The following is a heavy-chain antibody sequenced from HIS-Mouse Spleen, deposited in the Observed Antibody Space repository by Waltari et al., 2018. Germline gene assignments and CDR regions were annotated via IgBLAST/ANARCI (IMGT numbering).Heavy chain of an antibody. CDR1: GGSISSSSYY. CDR2: IYYSGST. J-gene: IGHJ2*01. Sequence: QLQLQESVPGLVKPSETLSLTCTVSGGSISSSSYYWGWIRQPPGKGLEWIGSIYYSGSTYYNPSLKSRVTISVDTSKNQFSLKLSSVTAADPAVYYCAREIPYSSSWYDWYFDLWGRGTLVTVSS. CDR3: AREIPYSSSWYDWYFDL. V-gene: IGHV4-39*07. D-gene: IGHD6-13*01.